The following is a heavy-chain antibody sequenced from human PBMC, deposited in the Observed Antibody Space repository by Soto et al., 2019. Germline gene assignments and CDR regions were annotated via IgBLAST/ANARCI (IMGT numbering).Heavy chain of an antibody. CDR2: ISGSGGNT. CDR3: AKDGEGYGSPRGYFDY. Sequence: EVQLLESGGGLVQPGGSLRLSCAASGFTFSRYAMSWVRQAPGKGLEWVAGISGSGGNTYYADSVKGRFTISRDTSKNTLFMEMSSLRAEDTAVYYCAKDGEGYGSPRGYFDYWGQGTLVTVSS. D-gene: IGHD3-10*01. CDR1: GFTFSRYA. J-gene: IGHJ4*02. V-gene: IGHV3-23*01.